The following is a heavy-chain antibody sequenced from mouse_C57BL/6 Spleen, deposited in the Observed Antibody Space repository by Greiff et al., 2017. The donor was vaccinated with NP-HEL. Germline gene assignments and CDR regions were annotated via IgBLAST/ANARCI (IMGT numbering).Heavy chain of an antibody. J-gene: IGHJ3*01. CDR1: GYTFTSYG. D-gene: IGHD3-2*02. CDR3: ARGETAQATDFAY. V-gene: IGHV1-81*01. CDR2: IYPRSGNT. Sequence: QVQLKESGAELARPGASVKLSCKASGYTFTSYGISWVKQRPGQGLEWIGEIYPRSGNTYYNEKFKGKATLTADKSSSTAYMGLRSLTSEDSAVYVSARGETAQATDFAYWGQGTLVTVSA.